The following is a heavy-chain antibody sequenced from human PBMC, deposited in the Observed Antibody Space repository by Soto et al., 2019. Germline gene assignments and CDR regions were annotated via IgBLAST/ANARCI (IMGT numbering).Heavy chain of an antibody. J-gene: IGHJ4*02. CDR2: IYYSGST. CDR1: GGSISSYY. Sequence: PSETLSLTCTVSGGSISSYYWSWIRQPPGKGLEWIGYIYYSGSTNYNPSLQSRVTISLDRPKNQFSLKLSSVTAADTAVYYCARHPGYYDILTGYTTYYFDYWGQGILVTVSS. CDR3: ARHPGYYDILTGYTTYYFDY. V-gene: IGHV4-59*08. D-gene: IGHD3-9*01.